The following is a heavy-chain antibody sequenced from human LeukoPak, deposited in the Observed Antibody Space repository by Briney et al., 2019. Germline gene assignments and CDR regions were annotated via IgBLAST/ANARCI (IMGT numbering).Heavy chain of an antibody. CDR1: GFTFSDYY. CDR2: ISSSGSTI. Sequence: LGGSLRLSCAASGFTFSDYYMSWIRQAPGKGLEWVSYISSSGSTIYYADSVKGRFTISRDNAKNSLYLQMNSLRAEDTAVYYCARAGYSYGYSYYYYMDVWGKGTTVTISS. D-gene: IGHD5-18*01. J-gene: IGHJ6*03. CDR3: ARAGYSYGYSYYYYMDV. V-gene: IGHV3-11*01.